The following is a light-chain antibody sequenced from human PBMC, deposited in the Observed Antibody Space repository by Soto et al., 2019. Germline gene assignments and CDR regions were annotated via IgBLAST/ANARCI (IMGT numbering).Light chain of an antibody. J-gene: IGKJ1*01. CDR1: QSISKD. Sequence: DLQMTQSPSSLSASLGDRVTIIGRASQSISKDFKLYQQKPGEAHMLLIYGACLVQSGVPSRFSGALSGTDFTLTITKLQPEYVAAYYCQHYNSMGTFGQGTKVDNK. V-gene: IGKV1-39*01. CDR3: QHYNSMGT. CDR2: GAC.